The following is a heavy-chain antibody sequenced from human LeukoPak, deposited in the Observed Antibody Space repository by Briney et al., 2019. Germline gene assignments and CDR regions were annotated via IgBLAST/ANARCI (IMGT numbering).Heavy chain of an antibody. J-gene: IGHJ4*02. CDR1: GGSFSGYY. CDR3: ARDFSGFCYGDSCRTYYFDY. D-gene: IGHD2-15*01. CDR2: IYYRGTT. V-gene: IGHV4-34*01. Sequence: SETPSLTCAVYGGSFSGYYWSWIRQPPGKGLEWIGTIYYRGTTYYNPSLKSRVTISVDTSRNQFSLKLSSVTAADTAVYYCARDFSGFCYGDSCRTYYFDYWGQGTLVTVSS.